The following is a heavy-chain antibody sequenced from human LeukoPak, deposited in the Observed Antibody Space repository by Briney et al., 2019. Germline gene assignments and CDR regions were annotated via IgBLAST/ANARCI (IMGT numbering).Heavy chain of an antibody. J-gene: IGHJ4*02. CDR1: GLTFSSYW. Sequence: PGGSLRLSCAASGLTFSSYWMRWVRQAPGKGLEWVANIKQDGSEKYYVDSVKGRFTISRNNAKNSLYLQMNSLRAEDTAVYACVRDGDTSGYTIWRRRPLVSVSS. V-gene: IGHV3-7*01. CDR2: IKQDGSEK. CDR3: VRDGDTSGYTI. D-gene: IGHD3-22*01.